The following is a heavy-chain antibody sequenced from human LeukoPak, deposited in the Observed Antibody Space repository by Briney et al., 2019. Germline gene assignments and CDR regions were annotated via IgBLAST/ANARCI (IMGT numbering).Heavy chain of an antibody. CDR3: ARDYYDSSGYSYYYYYGMDV. J-gene: IGHJ6*02. V-gene: IGHV3-21*01. CDR1: GFTFSSYS. D-gene: IGHD3-22*01. CDR2: ISSSSSYI. Sequence: GGSLRLSCAASGFTFSSYSMNWVRQAPGKGLEWVSSISSSSSYIYYADSVKGRFTISRDNAKNSLYLQMNSLRAEDTAVYYCARDYYDSSGYSYYYYYGMDVWGQGTTVTVSS.